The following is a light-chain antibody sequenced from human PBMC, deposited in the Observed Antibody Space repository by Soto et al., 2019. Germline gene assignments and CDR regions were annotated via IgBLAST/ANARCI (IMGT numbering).Light chain of an antibody. V-gene: IGKV1-12*01. Sequence: DIQMTQSPSSVSASVGDRVTITCRASQPINNWVAWYQQKPGKAPNLLIYGASDLFTGVPSKFSGSGSGTDFTLTISCLQPEDFATYFCQQANAFPPAFGGGTKVEIK. CDR3: QQANAFPPA. J-gene: IGKJ4*01. CDR2: GAS. CDR1: QPINNW.